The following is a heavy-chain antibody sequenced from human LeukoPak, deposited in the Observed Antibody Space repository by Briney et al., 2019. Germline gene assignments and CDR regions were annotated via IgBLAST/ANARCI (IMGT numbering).Heavy chain of an antibody. Sequence: TSETLSLTCTVSGGSISSSSYYWGWIRQPPGKGLEWFGSIYYSGSTYYNPSLKSRVTISVDTSKNQFSLKLSSVTAADTAVYYCASLSWLAGGYWGQGTLVTVSS. CDR3: ASLSWLAGGY. J-gene: IGHJ4*02. CDR2: IYYSGST. CDR1: GGSISSSSYY. V-gene: IGHV4-39*07. D-gene: IGHD6-19*01.